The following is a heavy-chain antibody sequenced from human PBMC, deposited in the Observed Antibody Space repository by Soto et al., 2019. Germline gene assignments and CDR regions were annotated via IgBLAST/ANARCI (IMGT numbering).Heavy chain of an antibody. V-gene: IGHV1-18*01. CDR2: ISTAHSDI. Sequence: QVQLIQSGPETKKPGASVKVSCKASGYTFTSYGISWVRQAPGQGLEWMGWISTAHSDIGYAQKFQGRVTMTTDTSTSTAFMEMRSLTSDDTAVYYCARDLAYIREYWGQGTQVTVSS. CDR1: GYTFTSYG. D-gene: IGHD3-10*01. J-gene: IGHJ4*02. CDR3: ARDLAYIREY.